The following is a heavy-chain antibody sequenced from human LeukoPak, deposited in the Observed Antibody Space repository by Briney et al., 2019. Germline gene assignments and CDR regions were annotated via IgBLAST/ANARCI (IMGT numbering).Heavy chain of an antibody. D-gene: IGHD4-17*01. V-gene: IGHV3-23*01. Sequence: GGSLRLSCAASAFTFSSYAMSWVRQAPGKELEWVSAISAGADSTYYADSVQGRFTISRDNSKNTLYLQMSGLRAEDTAVYFCARAAYGDYDSWGQGTLVTVSS. CDR1: AFTFSSYA. CDR2: ISAGADST. CDR3: ARAAYGDYDS. J-gene: IGHJ5*01.